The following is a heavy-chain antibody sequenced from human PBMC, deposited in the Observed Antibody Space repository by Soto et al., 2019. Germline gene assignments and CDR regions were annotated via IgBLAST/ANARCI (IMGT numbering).Heavy chain of an antibody. CDR3: ARSPGGSYVPLLTWFDP. CDR2: INAGNGNT. Sequence: QVQLVQSGAEVKKPGASVKVSCKASGYTFTSYAMHWVRQAPGQRLEWMGGINAGNGNTKYSQKFQGRVTITRDTSAGTAYMELCSLRSEDTAVYYCARSPGGSYVPLLTWFDPWGQGTLVTVSS. J-gene: IGHJ5*02. V-gene: IGHV1-3*01. D-gene: IGHD3-10*02. CDR1: GYTFTSYA.